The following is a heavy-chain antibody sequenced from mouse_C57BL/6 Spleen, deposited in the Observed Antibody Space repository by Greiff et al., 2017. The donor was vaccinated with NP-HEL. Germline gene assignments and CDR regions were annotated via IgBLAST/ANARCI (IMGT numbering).Heavy chain of an antibody. CDR2: ILPGSGST. Sequence: QDQLQQSGAELMKPGASVKLSCKATGYTFTGYWIEWVKQRPGHGLEWIGEILPGSGSTNYNEKFKGKATFTADTSSNTAYMQLSSLTTEDSAVYYCAREAYYYGSSPCAMDYWGQGTTVTVSS. D-gene: IGHD1-1*01. J-gene: IGHJ4*01. V-gene: IGHV1-9*01. CDR1: GYTFTGYW. CDR3: AREAYYYGSSPCAMDY.